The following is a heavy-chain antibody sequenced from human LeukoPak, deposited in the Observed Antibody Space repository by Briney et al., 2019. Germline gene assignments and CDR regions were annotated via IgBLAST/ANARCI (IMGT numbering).Heavy chain of an antibody. CDR1: GASINNNF. Sequence: SETLSPTCTVSGASINNNFWTWIRQPPGKGLGWIGYIYSSGSANYNPSLKSRVIISGDTSKNQISLNLTSVTAADTAVYFCARHRDYYDTWGHGTLVTVSS. V-gene: IGHV4-59*08. CDR2: IYSSGSA. D-gene: IGHD3-22*01. J-gene: IGHJ4*01. CDR3: ARHRDYYDT.